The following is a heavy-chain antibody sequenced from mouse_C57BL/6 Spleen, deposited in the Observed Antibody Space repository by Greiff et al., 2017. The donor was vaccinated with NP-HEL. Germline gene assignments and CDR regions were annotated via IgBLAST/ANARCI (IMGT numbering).Heavy chain of an antibody. Sequence: EVKLMESGGGLVKPGGSLKLSCAASGFTFSDYGMHWVRQAPEKGLEWVAYISSGSSTIYYADTVKGRFTISRDNAKNTRFLQMTSLRSEDTAMYYCANAPYYAMDYWGQGTSVTVSS. CDR1: GFTFSDYG. CDR2: ISSGSSTI. CDR3: ANAPYYAMDY. V-gene: IGHV5-17*01. J-gene: IGHJ4*01.